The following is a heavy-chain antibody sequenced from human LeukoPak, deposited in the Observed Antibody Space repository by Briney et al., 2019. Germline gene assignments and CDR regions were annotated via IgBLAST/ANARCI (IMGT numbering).Heavy chain of an antibody. CDR3: AKDRIVVMTTIIDAFDI. CDR1: GFTFSSYW. J-gene: IGHJ3*02. D-gene: IGHD2-21*02. V-gene: IGHV3-74*01. CDR2: INTDGSST. Sequence: PGGSLRLSCAASGFTFSSYWMHWVRQAPGKGLVWVSRINTDGSSTSYADSVKGRFTVSRDNSKNTFYLQMNSLRVEDTAVYYCAKDRIVVMTTIIDAFDIWGQGTMVTVSS.